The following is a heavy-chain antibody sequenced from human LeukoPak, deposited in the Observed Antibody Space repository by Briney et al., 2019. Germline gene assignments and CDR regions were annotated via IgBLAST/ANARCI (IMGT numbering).Heavy chain of an antibody. V-gene: IGHV1-8*01. D-gene: IGHD3-9*01. J-gene: IGHJ4*02. Sequence: ASVKVSCKASGYTFTSYDINWVRQATGQGLEWMGWMNPNSGNTDYAQKFQGRITMTRNTSISTAYMELSSLRSEDTAVYYCHCFDWLLARDYWGQGTLVTVSS. CDR2: MNPNSGNT. CDR1: GYTFTSYD. CDR3: HCFDWLLARDY.